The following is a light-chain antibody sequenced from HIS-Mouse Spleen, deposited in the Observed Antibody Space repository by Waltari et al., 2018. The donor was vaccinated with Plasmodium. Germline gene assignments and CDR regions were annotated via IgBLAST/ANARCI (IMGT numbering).Light chain of an antibody. CDR1: SSDVGGYND. CDR2: GVS. V-gene: IGLV2-8*01. J-gene: IGLJ2*01. CDR3: SSYAGSNNLV. Sequence: QSALTKPPSASGSPGQSVTISCTGTSSDVGGYNDVSWYQQHPGKAPKLMIYGVSKRPSGVPDRFSGSKSGNTASLTVSGLQAEDEADYYCSSYAGSNNLVFGGGTKLTVL.